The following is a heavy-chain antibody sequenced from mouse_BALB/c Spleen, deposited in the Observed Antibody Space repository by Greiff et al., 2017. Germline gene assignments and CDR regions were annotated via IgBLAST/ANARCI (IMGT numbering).Heavy chain of an antibody. J-gene: IGHJ2*01. D-gene: IGHD2-4*01. CDR2: ISDGGSYT. Sequence: EVKLMESGGGLVKPGGSLKLSCAASGFTFSDYYMYWVRQTPEKRLEWVATISDGGSYTYYPDSVKGRFTISRDNAKNNLYLQMSSLKSEDTAMYYCARDVGDYDGYFDYWGQGTTLTVSS. V-gene: IGHV5-4*02. CDR3: ARDVGDYDGYFDY. CDR1: GFTFSDYY.